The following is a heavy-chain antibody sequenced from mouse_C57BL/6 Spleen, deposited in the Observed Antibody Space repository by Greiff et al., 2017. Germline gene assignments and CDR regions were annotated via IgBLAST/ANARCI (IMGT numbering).Heavy chain of an antibody. J-gene: IGHJ2*01. CDR3: AIFYDGYPVDC. CDR2: IYPGDGDT. CDR1: GYAFSSSW. Sequence: VQLQQSGPELVKPGASVKISCKASGYAFSSSWMNWVKQRPGKGLEWIGRIYPGDGDTNYNGKFKGKATLTADKSSSTAYMQLSSLTSEDSAVYFCAIFYDGYPVDCWGQGTTLTVSS. D-gene: IGHD2-3*01. V-gene: IGHV1-82*01.